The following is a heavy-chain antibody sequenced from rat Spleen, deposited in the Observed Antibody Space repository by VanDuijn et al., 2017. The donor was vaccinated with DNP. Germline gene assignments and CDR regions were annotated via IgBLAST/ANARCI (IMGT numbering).Heavy chain of an antibody. CDR2: LSSDGFTT. V-gene: IGHV5-29*01. J-gene: IGHJ2*01. CDR1: GFDFNTYA. CDR3: ARLYDD. D-gene: IGHD1-2*01. Sequence: EVQLVESGGGLVQPKGSLKLSCAASGFDFNTYAMNWVRQAPTEGLEWVAYLSSDGFTTYYGDAVKGRFTISRDNAISTLYLQMNSLRSEDMATYYCARLYDDWGQGVMVTVSS.